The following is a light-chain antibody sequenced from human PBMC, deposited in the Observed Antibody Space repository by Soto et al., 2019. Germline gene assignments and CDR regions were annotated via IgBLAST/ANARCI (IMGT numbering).Light chain of an antibody. J-gene: IGKJ1*01. CDR1: QRVSSGY. CDR3: QQYDNWPWT. CDR2: GAS. V-gene: IGKV3-20*01. Sequence: EIVLTQSPGTLSLSPGERATLSCRASQRVSSGYVAWYQQKPGQAPRLLIYGASSRATGIPDRFRASASGTDFTLTISRLEPEDFAVYYCQQYDNWPWTFGQGTKVDIK.